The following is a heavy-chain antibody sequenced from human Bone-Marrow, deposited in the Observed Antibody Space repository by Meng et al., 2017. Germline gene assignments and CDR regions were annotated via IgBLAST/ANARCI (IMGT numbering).Heavy chain of an antibody. Sequence: EWQLVGFGGGLVKPGGSLSCCGEGPGFTFSNAYMTWVRQVPGKRLEWVGRIKSKPDGETIDYAAPVKGRFTISRDDSKNTVYLQMNSLKTEDTAVYYCSGHIDYWGQGTLVTVSS. CDR1: GFTFSNAY. CDR3: SGHIDY. D-gene: IGHD5-12*01. J-gene: IGHJ4*02. V-gene: IGHV3-15*01. CDR2: IKSKPDGETI.